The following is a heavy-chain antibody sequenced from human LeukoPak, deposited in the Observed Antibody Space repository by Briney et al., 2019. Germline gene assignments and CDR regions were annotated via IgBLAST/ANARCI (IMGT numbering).Heavy chain of an antibody. Sequence: SVKVSCKASVATFSSYAISWVRQPPGQGLELMGMIIPIFGTANYAQNFQGRVTTTADDTTSTDYMELSSLGSEATAVYYYTSPFTMFRGISTGAFDIGGEGTMVTASS. D-gene: IGHD3-10*01. CDR2: IIPIFGTA. CDR3: TSPFTMFRGISTGAFDI. V-gene: IGHV1-69*13. J-gene: IGHJ3*02. CDR1: VATFSSYA.